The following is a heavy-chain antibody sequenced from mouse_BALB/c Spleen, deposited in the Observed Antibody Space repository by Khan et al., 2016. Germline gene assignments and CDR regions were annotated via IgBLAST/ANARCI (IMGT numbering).Heavy chain of an antibody. D-gene: IGHD1-1*01. CDR1: GYTFTNYG. CDR3: ARYRYYYGSSRYFDV. CDR2: INTYSGES. V-gene: IGHV9-3-1*01. J-gene: IGHJ1*01. Sequence: QIQLVQSGPELKKPGKTVKISCKASGYTFTNYGMNWVKQAPGKGLKWMGWINTYSGESTYANDFKGRLAFSLGTSANTAYLQINNLKNEDTATSFCARYRYYYGSSRYFDVWGAGTTVTVSS.